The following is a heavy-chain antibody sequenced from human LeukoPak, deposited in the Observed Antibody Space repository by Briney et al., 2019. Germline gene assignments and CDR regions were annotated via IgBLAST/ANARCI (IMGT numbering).Heavy chain of an antibody. D-gene: IGHD3-10*01. CDR3: AREVSGRDDY. V-gene: IGHV3-74*01. J-gene: IGHJ4*02. CDR2: INTDRSTT. Sequence: GGSLRLSCATSGFEFSRSWMHWVRQAPGKGLVWVSHINTDRSTTNYADSLKGRFTISRDNSKNTLHLQMNNLRAEDTAVYYCAREVSGRDDYWGQGTLVTVSS. CDR1: GFEFSRSW.